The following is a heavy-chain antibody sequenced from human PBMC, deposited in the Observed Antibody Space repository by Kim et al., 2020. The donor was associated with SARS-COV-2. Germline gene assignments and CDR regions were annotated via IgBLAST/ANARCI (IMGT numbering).Heavy chain of an antibody. Sequence: DSVKGRFTISRDNAKNSLYLQMNSLRAEDTAVYYCAREIRIQLWKDAFDIWGQGTMVTVAS. D-gene: IGHD5-18*01. J-gene: IGHJ3*02. V-gene: IGHV3-48*03. CDR3: AREIRIQLWKDAFDI.